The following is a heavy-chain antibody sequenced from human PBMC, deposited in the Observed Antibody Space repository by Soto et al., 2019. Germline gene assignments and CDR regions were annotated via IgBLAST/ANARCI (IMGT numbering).Heavy chain of an antibody. CDR3: AKRGITMIVVVTEYYFDY. Sequence: EVQLLESGGGLVQPGGSLRLSCAASGFTFSSYAMRWVRQAPGKGLEWVSAISGSGGSTYYADSVKGRFTISRDNSKNTLYLQMNSLRAEDTAVYYCAKRGITMIVVVTEYYFDYWGQGTLVTVSS. D-gene: IGHD3-22*01. CDR2: ISGSGGST. V-gene: IGHV3-23*01. CDR1: GFTFSSYA. J-gene: IGHJ4*02.